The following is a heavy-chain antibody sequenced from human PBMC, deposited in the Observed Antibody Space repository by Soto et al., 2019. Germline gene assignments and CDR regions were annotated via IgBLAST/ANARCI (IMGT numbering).Heavy chain of an antibody. V-gene: IGHV3-21*01. Sequence: GGSLRLSCAASGFTFSTYSMNWVRQAPGKGLEWVSSISSTSSYIYYADSVKGRFTISRDNAKNSLYLQLNSLRAEDTAVYYCARDGLLTGYQYYFDYWGQGTPVTVSS. CDR2: ISSTSSYI. D-gene: IGHD3-9*01. CDR3: ARDGLLTGYQYYFDY. CDR1: GFTFSTYS. J-gene: IGHJ4*02.